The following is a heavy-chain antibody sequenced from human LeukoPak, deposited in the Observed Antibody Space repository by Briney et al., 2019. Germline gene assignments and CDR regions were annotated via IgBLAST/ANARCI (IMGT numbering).Heavy chain of an antibody. D-gene: IGHD6-13*01. J-gene: IGHJ6*02. CDR2: ISAYNGNT. V-gene: IGHV1-18*01. CDR3: ARVRIGQQLDKYYYYAMDV. CDR1: GYTFTSYG. Sequence: ASVKVSCKASGYTFTSYGISWVRQAPGQGLEWMGWISAYNGNTNYAQKLQGRVTMTTDTSTSTAYMELRSLRSDDTAVYSCARVRIGQQLDKYYYYAMDVWGQGTTVTVSS.